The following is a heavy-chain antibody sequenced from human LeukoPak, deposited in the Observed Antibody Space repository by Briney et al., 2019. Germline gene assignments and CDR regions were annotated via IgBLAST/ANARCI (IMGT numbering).Heavy chain of an antibody. CDR3: ASQQLGYCSSTSCYFDY. D-gene: IGHD2-2*01. J-gene: IGHJ4*02. V-gene: IGHV1-69*01. CDR1: GGTFSSYG. CDR2: IIPIFGTA. Sequence: ASVKVSCKASGGTFSSYGISWVRQAPGQGLEWMGGIIPIFGTANYAQKFQGRVTITADESTSTAYMELSSLRSEDTAVYYCASQQLGYCSSTSCYFDYWGQGTLVTVSS.